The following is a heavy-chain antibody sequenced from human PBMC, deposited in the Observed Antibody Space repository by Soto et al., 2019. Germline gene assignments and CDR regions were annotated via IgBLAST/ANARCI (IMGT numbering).Heavy chain of an antibody. CDR2: ISGDNGDA. CDR3: ARTMVITEY. D-gene: IGHD2-8*01. Sequence: SVKVSCKTSGYNFADYGIMWVRQAPGQGLEYMGWISGDNGDANYAPKFQGRVTLTRDTSTSTAYLEVRSLRSDDTAVYFCARTMVITEYWGQGTRVTVSS. CDR1: GYNFADYG. V-gene: IGHV1-18*01. J-gene: IGHJ4*02.